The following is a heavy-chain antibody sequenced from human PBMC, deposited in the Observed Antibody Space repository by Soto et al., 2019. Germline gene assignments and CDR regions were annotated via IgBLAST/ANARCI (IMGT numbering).Heavy chain of an antibody. V-gene: IGHV1-8*01. Sequence: QVQLVQSVAEVKKPGASVKVSCKASGYTFTSYDINWVRQATGQGLEWMGWMNPNSGNTGYAQKFQGRVTMIRNTSISTAYMELSSLRSEDTAVYYCARWPDGYYYYGMDVWGQGTTVTVSS. CDR2: MNPNSGNT. J-gene: IGHJ6*02. CDR1: GYTFTSYD. CDR3: ARWPDGYYYYGMDV.